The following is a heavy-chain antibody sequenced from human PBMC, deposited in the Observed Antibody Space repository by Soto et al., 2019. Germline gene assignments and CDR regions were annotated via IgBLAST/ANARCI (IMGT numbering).Heavy chain of an antibody. CDR1: GGTFSSYT. CDR2: IIPMFGTT. CDR3: ARAGSYDGGGSSKFGY. Sequence: QVQLVQSGAEVKKPGSSVKVSCKASGGTFSSYTISWVRQAPGQGLEWMGEIIPMFGTTNYARNFQDRVTIAADESTATAYLELTSLRSEDTATYSCARAGSYDGGGSSKFGYWGQGTQVSVSS. D-gene: IGHD3-22*01. V-gene: IGHV1-69*01. J-gene: IGHJ4*02.